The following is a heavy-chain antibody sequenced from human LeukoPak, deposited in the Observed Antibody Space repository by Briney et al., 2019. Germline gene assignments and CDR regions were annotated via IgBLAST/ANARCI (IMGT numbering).Heavy chain of an antibody. CDR2: VKPKSGDS. D-gene: IGHD2-8*01. Sequence: ASVKVSCKASGYTFTSYDINWVRQAPGQGLEWLGLVKPKSGDSDFVQKFRGRVTVTTDVSTTTIHMELSNLRSDDTAVYYCARDRGVPGPGNALDIWGQGTMVTVSS. V-gene: IGHV1-2*06. CDR3: ARDRGVPGPGNALDI. J-gene: IGHJ3*02. CDR1: GYTFTSYD.